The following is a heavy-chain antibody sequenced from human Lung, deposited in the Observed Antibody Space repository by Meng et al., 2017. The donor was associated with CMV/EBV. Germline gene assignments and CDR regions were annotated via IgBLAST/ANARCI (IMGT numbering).Heavy chain of an antibody. D-gene: IGHD2-2*02. Sequence: SVKVSCKASGCTFITYAFSWVRQAPGQGLEWMGTIIPLVGFAHYAQKFQGRVTIIADKSTSTAYMDLSSLRSEDTAIYYCAGGYCSSNTCYTFGYWGHGTLVTVSS. J-gene: IGHJ4*01. CDR2: IIPLVGFA. CDR3: AGGYCSSNTCYTFGY. V-gene: IGHV1-69*04. CDR1: GCTFITYA.